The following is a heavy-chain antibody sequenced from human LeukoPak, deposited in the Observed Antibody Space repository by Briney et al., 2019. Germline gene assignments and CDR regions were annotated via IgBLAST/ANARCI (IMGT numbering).Heavy chain of an antibody. J-gene: IGHJ4*02. V-gene: IGHV4-59*01. Sequence: PSETLSLTCTVSGGSTSSYYWSWIRQPPGEGLEWIGYVYYSGSTNYNPSLKSRVTISVDTSKNQFSLKLSSVTAADTAVYYCASSSYYYDSSGYPIGFFDYWGQGTLVTVSS. CDR3: ASSSYYYDSSGYPIGFFDY. D-gene: IGHD3-22*01. CDR2: VYYSGST. CDR1: GGSTSSYY.